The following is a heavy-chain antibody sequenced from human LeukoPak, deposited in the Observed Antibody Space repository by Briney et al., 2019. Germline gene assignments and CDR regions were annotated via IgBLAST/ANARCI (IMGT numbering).Heavy chain of an antibody. J-gene: IGHJ6*04. CDR2: IYYSGST. V-gene: IGHV4-59*01. Sequence: SETLSLTCAVSGGSISSYYWSWIRQPPGKGLEWIGYIYYSGSTNYNPSLKSRVTISVDTSKNQFSLKLSSVTAADTAVYYCARVSAVRGVIYYYYYGMDVWGKGTTVTVSS. CDR1: GGSISSYY. CDR3: ARVSAVRGVIYYYYYGMDV. D-gene: IGHD3-10*01.